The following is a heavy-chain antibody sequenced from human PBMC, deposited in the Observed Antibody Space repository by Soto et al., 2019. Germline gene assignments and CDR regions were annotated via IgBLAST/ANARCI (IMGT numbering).Heavy chain of an antibody. CDR3: ATHYYDSSGYYYGYNWSDP. D-gene: IGHD3-22*01. CDR2: FDPEDGET. Sequence: GASVKVSCKVSGCTLTELSMHWVRQAPVKGLEWMGGFDPEDGETIYAQKFQGRVTMTEDTSTDTAYVELSSLRSEDTAVYYCATHYYDSSGYYYGYNWSDPWGQGTLVNVSS. CDR1: GCTLTELS. J-gene: IGHJ5*02. V-gene: IGHV1-24*01.